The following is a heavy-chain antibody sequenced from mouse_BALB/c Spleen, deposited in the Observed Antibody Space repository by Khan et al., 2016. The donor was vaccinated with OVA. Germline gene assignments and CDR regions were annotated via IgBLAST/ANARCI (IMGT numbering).Heavy chain of an antibody. CDR2: MIYNGYT. V-gene: IGHV3-8*02. D-gene: IGHD2-14*01. Sequence: EVKLEVSGPSLVKPSQTLSLTCSVTGDSITSGYWSWIRKFPGNKLEYMGDMIYNGYTDNNPSLKSRLAITRHTSKNQYYLQLNSVTPEDTASYYCARSTYRYAFAYWGQGTLVTVSA. J-gene: IGHJ3*01. CDR1: GDSITSGY. CDR3: ARSTYRYAFAY.